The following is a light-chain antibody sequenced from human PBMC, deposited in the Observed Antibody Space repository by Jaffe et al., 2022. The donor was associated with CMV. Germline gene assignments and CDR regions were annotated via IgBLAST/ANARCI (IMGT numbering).Light chain of an antibody. Sequence: SSELTQDPAVSVALGQTVRITCQGDSLRSYYASWYQQKPGQAPILVIYGYNHRPSGIPDRFSGSSSGNTASLTITGAQAEDEADYYCNSRDSSGNHHVVFGGGTKLTVL. J-gene: IGLJ2*01. CDR3: NSRDSSGNHHVV. CDR1: SLRSYY. V-gene: IGLV3-19*01. CDR2: GYN.